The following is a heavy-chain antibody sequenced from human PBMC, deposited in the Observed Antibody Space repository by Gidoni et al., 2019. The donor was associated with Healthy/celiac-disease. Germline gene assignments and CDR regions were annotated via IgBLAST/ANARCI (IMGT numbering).Heavy chain of an antibody. Sequence: QVQLVESGGGVVQPGRSLRLSCAASGFTFSSYGMHGVRQAPGKGLEWVAVISYDGSNKYYADSVKGRFTISRDNSKNTLYLQMNSLRAEDTAVYYCAKALGYCSGGSCYSDYYYGMDVWGQGTTVTVSS. CDR1: GFTFSSYG. CDR3: AKALGYCSGGSCYSDYYYGMDV. D-gene: IGHD2-15*01. CDR2: ISYDGSNK. J-gene: IGHJ6*02. V-gene: IGHV3-30*18.